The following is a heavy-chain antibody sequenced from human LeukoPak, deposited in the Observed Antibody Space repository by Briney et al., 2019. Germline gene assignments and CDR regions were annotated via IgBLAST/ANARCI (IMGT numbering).Heavy chain of an antibody. J-gene: IGHJ3*02. V-gene: IGHV4-34*01. D-gene: IGHD3-9*01. CDR1: GGSFSGYY. CDR3: ARQTSYYDILTGYSVDAFDI. Sequence: SETLSLTCAVYGGSFSGYYWSWIRQPPGKGLEWIGEINHSGSTNYNPSLKSRVTISVDTSKNQFSLKLSSVTAADTAVYYCARQTSYYDILTGYSVDAFDIWGQGTMVTVSS. CDR2: INHSGST.